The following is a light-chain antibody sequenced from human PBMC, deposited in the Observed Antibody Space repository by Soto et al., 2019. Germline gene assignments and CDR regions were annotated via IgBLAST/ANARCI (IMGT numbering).Light chain of an antibody. J-gene: IGKJ2*01. V-gene: IGKV3-20*01. CDR2: GAS. CDR1: QSVSSNS. Sequence: EIVLTQSPGTLSLSPGERATLSCRASQSVSSNSLGWYQQKPGQAPRLLIYGASSRATGIPDRFSGSGSGTDFTLTISRLEPEDFAVYYCQHYGSSPRYTFGQGTKLEIK. CDR3: QHYGSSPRYT.